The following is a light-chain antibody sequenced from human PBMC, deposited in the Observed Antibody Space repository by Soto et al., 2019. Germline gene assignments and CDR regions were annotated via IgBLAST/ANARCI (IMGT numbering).Light chain of an antibody. V-gene: IGKV3-15*01. CDR1: QSINNK. J-gene: IGKJ5*01. CDR3: QQYNNWPPIT. CDR2: GAS. Sequence: PGERVTLSCRASQSINNKVAWYQQKPGQAPRLLIYGASTRATGISARFSGSGSGTEFTLTISSLQSEDFAVYYCQQYNNWPPITFGQGTRLENK.